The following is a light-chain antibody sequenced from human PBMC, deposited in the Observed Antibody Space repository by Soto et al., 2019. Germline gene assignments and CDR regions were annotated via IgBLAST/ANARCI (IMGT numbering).Light chain of an antibody. CDR1: QSVSSN. CDR3: QHYNSYSEA. V-gene: IGKV3-15*01. CDR2: GAS. Sequence: EIVMTQSPATLSVSLGERATLSCRASQSVSSNLAWYQQKPGQAPRLLIYGASTRATGIPARFSGSGSGTEFTLTISSLQSEDFVTYYCQHYNSYSEAFGQGTKVDIK. J-gene: IGKJ1*01.